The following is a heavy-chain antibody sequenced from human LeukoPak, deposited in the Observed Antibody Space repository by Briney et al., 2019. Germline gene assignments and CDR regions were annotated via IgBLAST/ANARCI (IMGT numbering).Heavy chain of an antibody. CDR1: GFTFSRFG. V-gene: IGHV3-33*01. Sequence: GKSLKISCEASGFTFSRFGMHWVRQAPGKGLEWVAVKWYDGSNQDSADSVKGRFTISRDNSKNTLYLQVSSLRAEDTAVYYCARDRWYDGSGYIAAFDYWGQGTLVTVS. D-gene: IGHD3-22*01. CDR2: KWYDGSNQ. J-gene: IGHJ4*02. CDR3: ARDRWYDGSGYIAAFDY.